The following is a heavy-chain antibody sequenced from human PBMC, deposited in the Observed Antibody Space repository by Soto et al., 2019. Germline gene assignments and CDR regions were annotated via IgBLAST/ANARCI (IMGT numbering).Heavy chain of an antibody. CDR3: ARQRDNGYGSYYFDY. CDR1: GGSISTYY. Sequence: PSETLSLTCTVSGGSISTYYWSWIRQPPGKGLEWIGYMFYSGSTDYNPSLKSRVTISIDKSGNHFSLKLTSVTAADTAVYYCARQRDNGYGSYYFDYWGLGTLVTVSS. V-gene: IGHV4-59*08. CDR2: MFYSGST. J-gene: IGHJ4*02. D-gene: IGHD5-12*01.